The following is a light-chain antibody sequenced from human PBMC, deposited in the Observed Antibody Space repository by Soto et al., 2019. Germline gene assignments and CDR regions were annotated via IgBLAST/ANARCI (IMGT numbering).Light chain of an antibody. J-gene: IGKJ1*01. CDR1: QSVRNN. CDR3: QQYNNWPPWT. V-gene: IGKV3-15*01. CDR2: AVS. Sequence: EIVMTQSPVTLSVSPGEGATLFCRASQSVRNNLAWYQQKPGLAPRLLIYAVSTRATGVPARFSGNGSETEFTLTISGLQSDDFAPDYCQQYNNWPPWTFGQGTKVEIK.